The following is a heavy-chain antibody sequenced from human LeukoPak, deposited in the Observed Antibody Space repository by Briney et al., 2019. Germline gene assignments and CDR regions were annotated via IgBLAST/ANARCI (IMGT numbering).Heavy chain of an antibody. D-gene: IGHD6-19*01. V-gene: IGHV1-18*01. J-gene: IGHJ4*02. CDR2: ISAYNGNT. Sequence: ASVKVSCKASGYTFTSYGISWVRQAPGQGLEWMGWISAYNGNTNYAQKLQGRVTMTTDTSTSTAYMELRSLRSDDTAVYYCARMTYSSGWYDLGYWGQGTLVTVSS. CDR3: ARMTYSSGWYDLGY. CDR1: GYTFTSYG.